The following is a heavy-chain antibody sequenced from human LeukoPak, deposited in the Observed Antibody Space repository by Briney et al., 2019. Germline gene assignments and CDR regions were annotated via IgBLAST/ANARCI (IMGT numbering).Heavy chain of an antibody. CDR1: GFTFNYYA. Sequence: PGGSLRLSCAASGFTFNYYAMSWVRQAPGKGLERVSSISSSSSYIYYADSVKGRFTISRDNAKNSLYLQMNSLRAEDTAVYYCARDRSVTTRGGNYFDYWGQGTLVTVFS. J-gene: IGHJ4*02. D-gene: IGHD4-17*01. CDR2: ISSSSSYI. V-gene: IGHV3-21*01. CDR3: ARDRSVTTRGGNYFDY.